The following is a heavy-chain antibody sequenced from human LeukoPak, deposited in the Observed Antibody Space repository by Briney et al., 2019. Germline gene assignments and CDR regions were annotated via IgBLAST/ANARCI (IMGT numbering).Heavy chain of an antibody. J-gene: IGHJ4*02. CDR2: ISAYNGNT. CDR1: GYTFTSYG. D-gene: IGHD3-16*01. V-gene: IGHV1-18*01. Sequence: ASVKVSCKASGYTFTSYGISWVRQAPGQGLEWMGWISAYNGNTNYAQKLQGRVTMTTDTSTSTAYMELRSLRSDDTAVYCCARTYYDYIWGQTDYWGQGTLVTVSS. CDR3: ARTYYDYIWGQTDY.